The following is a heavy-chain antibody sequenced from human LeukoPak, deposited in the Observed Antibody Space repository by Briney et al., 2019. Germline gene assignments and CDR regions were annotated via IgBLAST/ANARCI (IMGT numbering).Heavy chain of an antibody. CDR3: AGSGSYYDYYFDY. CDR1: GFTFSDYY. CDR2: ISSSGRTI. J-gene: IGHJ4*02. D-gene: IGHD3-10*01. Sequence: GGSLRLSCSASGFTFSDYYMSWIRQAPGKGLEWVSYISSSGRTIYYADSVKGRFTISRDNAKNSLYLQMNSLGADDTAVYYCAGSGSYYDYYFDYWGQGILVTISS. V-gene: IGHV3-11*01.